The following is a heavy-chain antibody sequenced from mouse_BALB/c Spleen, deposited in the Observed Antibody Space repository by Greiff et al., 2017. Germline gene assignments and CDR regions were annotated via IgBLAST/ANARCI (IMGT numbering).Heavy chain of an antibody. CDR1: GFSLTSYG. CDR2: IWAGGST. Sequence: VKLQESGPGLVAPSQSLSITCTVSGFSLTSYGVHWVRQPPGKGLEWLGVIWAGGSTNYNSALMSRLSISKDNSKSQVFLKMNSLQTDDTAMYYCARYDYDGVWFAYWGQGTLVTVSA. J-gene: IGHJ3*01. CDR3: ARYDYDGVWFAY. V-gene: IGHV2-9*02. D-gene: IGHD2-4*01.